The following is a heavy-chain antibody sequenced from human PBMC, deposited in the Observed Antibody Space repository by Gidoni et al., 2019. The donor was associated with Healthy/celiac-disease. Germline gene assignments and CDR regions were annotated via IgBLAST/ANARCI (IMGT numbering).Heavy chain of an antibody. V-gene: IGHV3-53*01. J-gene: IGHJ3*01. Sequence: EVQLVESGGGLIQPGGSLSLSCAASGFTVSSNYMSWVRQAPGKGLEWVSVVYSGGSTYYADSVKGQFTISRDNSKNTLYLHMNSLRAGDTAVYYCARDSTWFGEYDWGQGTMVTVSS. CDR1: GFTVSSNY. D-gene: IGHD3-10*01. CDR2: VYSGGST. CDR3: ARDSTWFGEYD.